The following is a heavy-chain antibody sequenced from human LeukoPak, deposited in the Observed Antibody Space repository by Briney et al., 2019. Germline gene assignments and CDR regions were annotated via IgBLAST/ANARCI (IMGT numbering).Heavy chain of an antibody. CDR1: GFSFSIYF. CDR3: AGGGDFDY. J-gene: IGHJ4*02. V-gene: IGHV3-21*01. CDR2: ISRTSEYI. Sequence: GGSLRLSCAASGFSFSIYFMNWVRQAPGKGLEWVSSISRTSEYIHYADSVRGRFAISRDNAKNSVYLQMNSLRAEGTAVYFCAGGGDFDYWGQGILVTVPA. D-gene: IGHD3-16*01.